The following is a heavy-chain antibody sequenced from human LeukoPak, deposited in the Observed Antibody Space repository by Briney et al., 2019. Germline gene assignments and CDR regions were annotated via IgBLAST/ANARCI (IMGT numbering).Heavy chain of an antibody. CDR2: IYTSGST. D-gene: IGHD3-10*01. Sequence: SETLSLTCTVSGGSISSYYWSWIRQPPGKGLEWIGYIYTSGSTNYNPSLKGRVTISVDTSKNQFSLKLSSVTAADTAVYYCARYYGSGSYYADYYYYMDVWGKGTTVTVSS. V-gene: IGHV4-4*09. J-gene: IGHJ6*03. CDR1: GGSISSYY. CDR3: ARYYGSGSYYADYYYYMDV.